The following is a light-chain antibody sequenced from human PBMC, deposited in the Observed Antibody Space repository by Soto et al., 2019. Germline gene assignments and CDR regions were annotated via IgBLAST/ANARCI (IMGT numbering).Light chain of an antibody. CDR2: AAS. J-gene: IGKJ1*01. CDR3: QQSYSTPQT. Sequence: DIQSTQSPSTLSASVGDRVTIPCRASQDISTWLAWYQQKPGRAPKLLIYAASSLQSGVPSRFSGSGSGTDFTLTISSLQPEDFATYYCQQSYSTPQTFGQGTKVDNK. CDR1: QDISTW. V-gene: IGKV1-39*01.